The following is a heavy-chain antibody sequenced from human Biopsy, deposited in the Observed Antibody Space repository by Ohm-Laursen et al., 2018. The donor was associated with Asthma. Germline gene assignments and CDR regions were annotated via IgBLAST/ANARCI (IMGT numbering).Heavy chain of an antibody. J-gene: IGHJ3*01. Sequence: EASVKVSCKASGYTFISYAIHWVRQAPGQRLEWMGWINAGDGNTKYSQKLQGRATITRDTSASTAFMDLRSLRSEDTAMYYCARAYYDFLTGQDNDGFALWGQGTMVTVSS. D-gene: IGHD3-9*01. CDR3: ARAYYDFLTGQDNDGFAL. V-gene: IGHV1-3*01. CDR1: GYTFISYA. CDR2: INAGDGNT.